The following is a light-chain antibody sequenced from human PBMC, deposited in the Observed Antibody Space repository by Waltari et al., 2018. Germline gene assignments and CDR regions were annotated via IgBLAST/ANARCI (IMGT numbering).Light chain of an antibody. V-gene: IGKV4-1*01. CDR2: WTS. CDR3: QQYYTTPWT. CDR1: QNVLYSSNNKNY. Sequence: DIVMTQSPGSLAVSLGERATINCKSSQNVLYSSNNKNYRAWYQQKSGQPPKLLIYWTSTRESGVPDRVSGSGSGTDFALTISSLQAEDVAVYYCQQYYTTPWTFGQGTKVEIK. J-gene: IGKJ1*01.